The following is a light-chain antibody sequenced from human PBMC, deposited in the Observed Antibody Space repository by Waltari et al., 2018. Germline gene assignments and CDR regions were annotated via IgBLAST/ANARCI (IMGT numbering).Light chain of an antibody. CDR1: NIGRNK. J-gene: IGLJ1*01. V-gene: IGLV3-21*02. CDR3: QVWDSGSDHYV. CDR2: DDG. Sequence: SYVLTQPPSVSVAPGQTARISCDGNNIGRNKGHWYQQKPGQAPVLVVYDDGDRPSGIPERFSGSNSGNTATLTISRVDAGDEADYYCQVWDSGSDHYVFGTVTKVTVL.